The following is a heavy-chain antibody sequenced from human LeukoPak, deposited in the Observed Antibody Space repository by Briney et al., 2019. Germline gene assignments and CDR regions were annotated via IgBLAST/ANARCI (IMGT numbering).Heavy chain of an antibody. CDR1: GFIFGDYA. J-gene: IGHJ4*02. D-gene: IGHD2-15*01. CDR3: ANDEGCSGDNCYSGSQLIGH. Sequence: GGSLRLSCAASGFIFGDYAMHWVRQAPGKGLEWVAAIAFDDTDRYYIDSVKGRFTISRDDSKNTLYLHMTSLRAEDTAVYYCANDEGCSGDNCYSGSQLIGHWGQGTLVTVAS. CDR2: IAFDDTDR. V-gene: IGHV3-30*18.